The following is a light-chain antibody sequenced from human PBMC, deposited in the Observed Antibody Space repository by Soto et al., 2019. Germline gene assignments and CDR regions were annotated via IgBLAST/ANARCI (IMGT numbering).Light chain of an antibody. J-gene: IGLJ3*02. Sequence: QSVLTQPPSASGTPGQRVTISCSGSSSNIGRNTVNWYQQLPGTAPKLLIYINNQRPSGVPDRFFGSKSGTSASLAISGLQSEDEADYYCAAWDDSLNGWVFGGGTKLTVL. CDR1: SSNIGRNT. V-gene: IGLV1-44*01. CDR3: AAWDDSLNGWV. CDR2: INN.